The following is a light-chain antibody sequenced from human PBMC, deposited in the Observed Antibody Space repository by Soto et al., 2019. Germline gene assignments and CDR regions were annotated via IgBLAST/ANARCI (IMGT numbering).Light chain of an antibody. Sequence: QSALTQPASVSGSPGQSITIPCTDVGPYNYVSWYQHYPGKAPKLIIYEATLRPSEVSHRFSGSKSGNTASLTISGLRDEDEADYYCTSFTTNDNGLFGTGTKVTVL. CDR3: TSFTTNDNGL. V-gene: IGLV2-14*01. J-gene: IGLJ1*01. CDR1: VGPYNY. CDR2: EAT.